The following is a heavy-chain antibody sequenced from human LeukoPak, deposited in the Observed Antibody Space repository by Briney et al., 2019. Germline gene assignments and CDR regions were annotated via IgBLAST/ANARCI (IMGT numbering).Heavy chain of an antibody. CDR2: LSGSGDNT. CDR3: AIDIIEGWDFDS. V-gene: IGHV3-23*01. Sequence: QSGGSLRLSCAASGFSFFYYGMTWVRQAPGKGLEWVSTLSGSGDNTYYADAVKGRFTISRDNSKSTLYLEMNSLRAEDTVIYYCAIDIIEGWDFDSWGQGTLVTVSS. CDR1: GFSFFYYG. J-gene: IGHJ4*02. D-gene: IGHD2/OR15-2a*01.